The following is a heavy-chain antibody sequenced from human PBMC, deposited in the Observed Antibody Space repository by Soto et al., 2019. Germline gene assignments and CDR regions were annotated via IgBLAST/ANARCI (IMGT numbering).Heavy chain of an antibody. CDR3: AREGGGYDLRFDY. CDR1: GYIFTDYT. CDR2: INAGIGNT. V-gene: IGHV1-3*01. J-gene: IGHJ4*02. Sequence: EASVKVSCKASGYIFTDYTMHWVRQAPGQRLEWMGWINAGIGNTKYSQTFQGRVTITRDTSASTVYMGLSGLTSEDTAVYYCAREGGGYDLRFDYWGQGTPVTVS. D-gene: IGHD5-12*01.